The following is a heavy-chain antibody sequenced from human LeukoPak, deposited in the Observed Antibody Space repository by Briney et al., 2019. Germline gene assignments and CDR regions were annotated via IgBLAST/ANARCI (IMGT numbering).Heavy chain of an antibody. Sequence: SETLSLTCTVSGGSISSYYWRWIRQPPGKGLEWIGYIYYSGSTNYNPSLKSRVTISVDTSKNQFSLKLSSVTAADTAVYYCARDDCSSTSCYIGAFDIWGQGTMVTVSS. J-gene: IGHJ3*02. V-gene: IGHV4-59*01. CDR2: IYYSGST. CDR3: ARDDCSSTSCYIGAFDI. D-gene: IGHD2-2*02. CDR1: GGSISSYY.